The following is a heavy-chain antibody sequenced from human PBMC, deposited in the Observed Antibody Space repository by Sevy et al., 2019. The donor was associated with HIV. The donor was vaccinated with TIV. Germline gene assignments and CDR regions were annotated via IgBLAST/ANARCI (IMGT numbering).Heavy chain of an antibody. V-gene: IGHV3-7*03. CDR3: ARDKSGSYSYHNAFDI. Sequence: GGSLRLSCAASGFTFSSYWMTWVRQAPGKGLEWVANIMQDGSEKYYVDSVKGRFTISRDNAKNSLFLQMNSLRAEDTAVYYCARDKSGSYSYHNAFDIWGQGTMVTVSS. CDR1: GFTFSSYW. J-gene: IGHJ3*02. CDR2: IMQDGSEK. D-gene: IGHD1-26*01.